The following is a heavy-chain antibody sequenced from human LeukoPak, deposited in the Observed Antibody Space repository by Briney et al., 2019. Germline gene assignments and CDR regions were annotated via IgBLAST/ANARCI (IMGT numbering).Heavy chain of an antibody. CDR2: IYPGDSDT. Sequence: GESLKISCKGSGSIFTSYWIGWVRQLPGKGLEWMGIIYPGDSDTRYSPSFQGQVTISAEKCISTAYLQWSSLKASDTAMYYCARLCSSSAGCYWGQGTLVTVSS. CDR3: ARLCSSSAGCY. CDR1: GSIFTSYW. V-gene: IGHV5-51*01. D-gene: IGHD6-6*01. J-gene: IGHJ4*02.